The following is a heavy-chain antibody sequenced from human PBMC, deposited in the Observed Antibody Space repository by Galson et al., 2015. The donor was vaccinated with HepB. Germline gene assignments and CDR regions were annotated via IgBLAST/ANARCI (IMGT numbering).Heavy chain of an antibody. CDR2: INHSGST. J-gene: IGHJ4*02. D-gene: IGHD6-19*01. CDR3: ARGPLAGIDY. V-gene: IGHV4-34*01. Sequence: ETLSLTCAVYGGSFSGYYWSWIRQPPGKGLEWIGEINHSGSTNYNPSLKSRVTISVDTSKNQFSLKLSSVTAADTAVYYCARGPLAGIDYWGQGTLVTVSS. CDR1: GGSFSGYY.